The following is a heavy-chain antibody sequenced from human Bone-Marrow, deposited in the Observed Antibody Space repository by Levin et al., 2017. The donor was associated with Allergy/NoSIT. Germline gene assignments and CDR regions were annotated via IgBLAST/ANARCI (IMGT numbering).Heavy chain of an antibody. Sequence: PGGSLRLSCAGSGLSFNSYDMNWVRQAPGKGLEWVSYIRSSGSTIYYADSVKGRFTISRDNAKNSLYLQMNSLRAEDTAVYYCVSRGVVTGSEYWGQGTLVTVSS. D-gene: IGHD3-9*01. CDR1: GLSFNSYD. CDR2: IRSSGSTI. V-gene: IGHV3-48*03. CDR3: VSRGVVTGSEY. J-gene: IGHJ4*02.